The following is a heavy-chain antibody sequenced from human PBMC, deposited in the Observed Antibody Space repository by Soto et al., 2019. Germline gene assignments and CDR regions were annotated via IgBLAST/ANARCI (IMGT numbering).Heavy chain of an antibody. Sequence: GGSLRLTCAASGFTFSSYWIPWFRQSPWKGLVWVSRINSDVSSTSYADSVKRRFTISRDNAKNTLYLQMNSLRAEDTAVYYCVRGAARGRYYDMDVWRQGKTVTVSS. CDR2: INSDVSST. D-gene: IGHD6-6*01. CDR3: VRGAARGRYYDMDV. V-gene: IGHV3-74*01. J-gene: IGHJ6*02. CDR1: GFTFSSYW.